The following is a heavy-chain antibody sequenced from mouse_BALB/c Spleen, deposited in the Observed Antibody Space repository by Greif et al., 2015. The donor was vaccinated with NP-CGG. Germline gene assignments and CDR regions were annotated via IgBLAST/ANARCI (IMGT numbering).Heavy chain of an antibody. V-gene: IGHV5-12-1*01. CDR1: GFAFSSYD. Sequence: DVMLVESGGGLVKPGGSLKLSCAASGFAFSSYDMSWVRQTPEKRLEWVAYISSGGGSTYYPDTVKGRFTISRDNAKNTLYLQMSSLKSEDTAMYYCARPLVSTMKGAWFAYWGQGTLVTVSA. CDR3: ARPLVSTMKGAWFAY. CDR2: ISSGGGST. D-gene: IGHD2-4*01. J-gene: IGHJ3*01.